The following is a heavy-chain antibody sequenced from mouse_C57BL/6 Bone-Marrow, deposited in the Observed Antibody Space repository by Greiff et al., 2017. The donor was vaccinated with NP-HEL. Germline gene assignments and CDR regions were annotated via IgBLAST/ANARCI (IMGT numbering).Heavy chain of an antibody. V-gene: IGHV1-53*01. Sequence: QVQLQQPGTELVKPGASVKLSCKASGYTFTSYWMHWVKQRPGQGLEWIGNINPSNGGTNYNEIFKSKATLTVDKSSSTAYMQLSSLTSEDSAVYYCAREVTAKPCAMEYWGQGTSVTVSS. D-gene: IGHD2-2*01. CDR1: GYTFTSYW. J-gene: IGHJ4*01. CDR2: INPSNGGT. CDR3: AREVTAKPCAMEY.